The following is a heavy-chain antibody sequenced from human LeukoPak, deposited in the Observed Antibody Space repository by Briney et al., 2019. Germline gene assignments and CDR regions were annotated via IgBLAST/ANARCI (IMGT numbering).Heavy chain of an antibody. CDR3: AGAGYDAFDI. D-gene: IGHD5-12*01. CDR2: ISSSSTI. CDR1: GFTLSSYS. V-gene: IGHV3-48*01. Sequence: PGGPLTLSCAASGFTLSSYSMNWVPQAPGKALEWVPYISSSSTIYYADSVKGGFTISRDNAKNSLYLQMNSLRSEDTAVYYRAGAGYDAFDIWGQGTMVTVSS. J-gene: IGHJ3*02.